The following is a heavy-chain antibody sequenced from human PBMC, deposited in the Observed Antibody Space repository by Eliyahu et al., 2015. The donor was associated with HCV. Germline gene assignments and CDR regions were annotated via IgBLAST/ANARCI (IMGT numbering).Heavy chain of an antibody. Sequence: QVHLQESGPGLVRPSETLSLTCTVSGGSFNIYYWSWVRQPPGKGLEWIGYIYYSGSTNYNPSLKSRVTISVDTSKNQFSLKLRSVTAADTAVYYCARSPPQAAGGIDYWGQGTLVTVSS. CDR3: ARSPPQAAGGIDY. V-gene: IGHV4-59*01. CDR2: IYYSGST. CDR1: GGSFNIYY. D-gene: IGHD6-13*01. J-gene: IGHJ4*02.